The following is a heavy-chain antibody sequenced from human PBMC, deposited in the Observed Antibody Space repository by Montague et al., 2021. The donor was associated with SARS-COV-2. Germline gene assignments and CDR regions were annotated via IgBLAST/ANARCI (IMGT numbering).Heavy chain of an antibody. D-gene: IGHD3-10*01. V-gene: IGHV4-34*01. CDR3: ASGIYPSGSYYNQYYYGLNI. CDR1: GGSLSGYY. CDR2: INHSANT. Sequence: SETLSLTCAVHGGSLSGYYWSWIRQPPEEGLEWIGEINHSANTKYNPSLKSPVTISIDTSKNQFSLKMTSVTAADTATYYCASGIYPSGSYYNQYYYGLNIWGPGTTVIVSS. J-gene: IGHJ6*02.